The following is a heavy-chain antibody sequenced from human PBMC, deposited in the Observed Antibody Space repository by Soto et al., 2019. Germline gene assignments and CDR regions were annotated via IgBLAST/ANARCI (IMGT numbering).Heavy chain of an antibody. CDR3: AREAYRSFYFDS. J-gene: IGHJ4*01. CDR1: GFTFNEYW. D-gene: IGHD3-10*01. CDR2: IDSDGSTT. V-gene: IGHV3-74*03. Sequence: GSLRLSCVASGFTFNEYWVNWVRQAPGKGLVRVSRIDSDGSTTTYTDSVRGRFTISRDNAKNMLYLHMNSLRAEDTAVYYCAREAYRSFYFDSWRHGTLVTVSS.